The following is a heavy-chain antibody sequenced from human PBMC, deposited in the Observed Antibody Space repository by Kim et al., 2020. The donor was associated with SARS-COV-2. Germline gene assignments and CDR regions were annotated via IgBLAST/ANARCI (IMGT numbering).Heavy chain of an antibody. Sequence: SETLSLTCTVSGGSISSYYWSWIRQPPGKGLEWIGYIYYSGSTNYNPSLKSRVTISVDTSKNQFSLKLSSVTAADTAVYYCARFRIRDAFDIWGQGTMVTVSS. V-gene: IGHV4-59*01. J-gene: IGHJ3*02. CDR2: IYYSGST. CDR1: GGSISSYY. CDR3: ARFRIRDAFDI.